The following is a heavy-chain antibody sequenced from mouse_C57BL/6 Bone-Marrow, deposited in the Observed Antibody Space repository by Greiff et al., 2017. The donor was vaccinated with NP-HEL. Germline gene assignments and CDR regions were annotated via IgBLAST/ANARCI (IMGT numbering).Heavy chain of an antibody. D-gene: IGHD1-1*01. CDR1: GYTFTDSE. Sequence: VQLQQSGAELVRPGASVTLSCKASGYTFTDSEMHWVKQTPVPGLEWIGAIDPATGGTDYNQKFQGKAILTADKSSSTAYMELRSLTSEDSAVNYCSGSPQIDTVVVDLDYWGQGTTLTVSS. CDR3: SGSPQIDTVVVDLDY. CDR2: IDPATGGT. J-gene: IGHJ2*01. V-gene: IGHV1-15*01.